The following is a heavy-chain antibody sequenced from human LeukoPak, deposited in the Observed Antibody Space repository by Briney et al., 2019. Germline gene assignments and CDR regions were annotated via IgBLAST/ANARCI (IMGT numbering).Heavy chain of an antibody. J-gene: IGHJ6*03. Sequence: GASVKVSCKTSGYSFTSYYMHWVRQAPGQGLEWMGWINPNSGGTNYAQKFQGRVTMTRDTSISTAYMELSRLRSDDTAVYYCAKVRGIAAAGPYYYYYMDVWGKGTTVTVSS. CDR1: GYSFTSYY. V-gene: IGHV1-2*02. CDR3: AKVRGIAAAGPYYYYYMDV. D-gene: IGHD6-13*01. CDR2: INPNSGGT.